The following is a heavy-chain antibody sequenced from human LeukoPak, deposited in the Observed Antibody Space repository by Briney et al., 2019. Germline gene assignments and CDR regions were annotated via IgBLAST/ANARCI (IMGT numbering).Heavy chain of an antibody. J-gene: IGHJ4*02. CDR3: ARVGSSSSTHYFDY. D-gene: IGHD6-6*01. Sequence: GSSVKVSCKASGGTFSSYATSWVRQAPGQGLEWMGRIIPILGIANYAQKFQGRVTITADKSTSTAYMELSSLRSEDTAVYYCARVGSSSSTHYFDYWGQGTLVTVSS. CDR1: GGTFSSYA. V-gene: IGHV1-69*04. CDR2: IIPILGIA.